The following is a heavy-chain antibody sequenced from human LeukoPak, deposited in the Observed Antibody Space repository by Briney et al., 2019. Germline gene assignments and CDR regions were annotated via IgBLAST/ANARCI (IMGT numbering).Heavy chain of an antibody. CDR2: ISSSSGYI. Sequence: GGSLRLSCAASGFTFSSYSMNWVRQAPGKGLEWVSSISSSSGYIYYADSVKGRFTISRDNAKNSLFLQMNSLRAEDTAVYYCAREHYFYYMDGWGKGTTVTVSS. CDR1: GFTFSSYS. CDR3: AREHYFYYMDG. V-gene: IGHV3-21*01. J-gene: IGHJ6*03.